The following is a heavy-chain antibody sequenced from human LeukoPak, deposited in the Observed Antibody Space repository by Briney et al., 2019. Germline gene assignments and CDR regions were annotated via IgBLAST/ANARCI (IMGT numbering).Heavy chain of an antibody. CDR3: ARDRGWELRHFDY. CDR1: GYTFTSYG. Sequence: ASVTVSCKASGYTFTSYGISWVRQAPGQGLEWMGWINPGNGNTKYSQKFQGRVTITRNTSASTAFMELSSLRSEDTAVYYCARDRGWELRHFDYWGQGTLVTVSS. CDR2: INPGNGNT. V-gene: IGHV1-3*01. J-gene: IGHJ4*02. D-gene: IGHD1-26*01.